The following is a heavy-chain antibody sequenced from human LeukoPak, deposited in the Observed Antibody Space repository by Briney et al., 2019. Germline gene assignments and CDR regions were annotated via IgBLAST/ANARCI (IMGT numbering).Heavy chain of an antibody. CDR2: IRYDGSNK. J-gene: IGHJ4*02. CDR1: GFTFSSYG. Sequence: PGGSLRLSCAASGFTFSSYGMHWVRQAPGKGLEWVAFIRYDGSNKYYADSVKGRFTISRDNSKNTLYLQMNSLRAEDTAVYYCAKAQSGYDSVFDYWGQGTLVTVSS. V-gene: IGHV3-30*02. D-gene: IGHD5-12*01. CDR3: AKAQSGYDSVFDY.